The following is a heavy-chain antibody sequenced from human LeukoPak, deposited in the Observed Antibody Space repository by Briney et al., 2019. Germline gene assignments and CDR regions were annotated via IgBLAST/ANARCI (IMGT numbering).Heavy chain of an antibody. Sequence: ASETLSLTCTVSGDSIIRGDYYWSWIRQPPGKGLEWIGYIYYGGNSYYTPSLKSRVAISVDTFKNQFSLKLNSVTAADTAVYFCARGRYYGDYIDYWGQGTLVTVSS. D-gene: IGHD4-17*01. CDR3: ARGRYYGDYIDY. J-gene: IGHJ4*02. CDR2: IYYGGNS. V-gene: IGHV4-30-4*01. CDR1: GDSIIRGDYY.